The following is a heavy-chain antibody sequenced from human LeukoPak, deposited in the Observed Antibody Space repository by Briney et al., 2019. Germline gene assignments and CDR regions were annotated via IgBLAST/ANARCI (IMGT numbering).Heavy chain of an antibody. CDR3: AKDPWHPHYYGSGSNL. CDR1: GFTSSSYA. CDR2: LSGSGGST. J-gene: IGHJ5*02. D-gene: IGHD3-10*01. Sequence: TGGSLRLSCAASGFTSSSYAMSWVRQAPGKGLEWVSALSGSGGSTYYADSVKGRFTISRDNSKNTLYLQMNSLRAEDTAVYYCAKDPWHPHYYGSGSNLWGQGTLVTVSS. V-gene: IGHV3-23*01.